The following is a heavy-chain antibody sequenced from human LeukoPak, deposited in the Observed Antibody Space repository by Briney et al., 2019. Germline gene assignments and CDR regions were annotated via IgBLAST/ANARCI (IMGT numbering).Heavy chain of an antibody. CDR1: GGSISSYY. J-gene: IGHJ5*02. CDR3: ARIVGATPWFDP. Sequence: FETLSLTCTVSGGSISSYYWSWIRQPPGKGLEWIGYIYYSGSTNYDPSLKSRVTISVDTSKHQFSLKLSSVTAADTAVYYCARIVGATPWFDPWGHETVCTVSS. D-gene: IGHD1-26*01. V-gene: IGHV4-59*08. CDR2: IYYSGST.